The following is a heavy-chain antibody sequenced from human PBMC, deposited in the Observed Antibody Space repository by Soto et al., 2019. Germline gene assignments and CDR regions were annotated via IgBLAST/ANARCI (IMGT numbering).Heavy chain of an antibody. CDR1: GGSLRNSV. V-gene: IGHV1-69*01. J-gene: IGHJ4*02. CDR3: ARLGHPGH. CDR2: VIPILGTA. Sequence: QVQLVQSGAEVKKPGSSVKVSCTASGGSLRNSVISWVRQAPAQRLEWMGGVIPILGTANYAQKFQGRVTMTADEATSTAYMDLSSLSTDETAVYYCARLGHPGHWGPGTLVIVSS.